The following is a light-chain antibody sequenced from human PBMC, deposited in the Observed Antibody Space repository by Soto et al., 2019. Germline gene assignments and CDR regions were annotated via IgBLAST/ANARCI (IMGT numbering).Light chain of an antibody. V-gene: IGLV2-14*03. Sequence: QSVLTQPASVSGSPRQSITISCTGTSSDVGGYNSVSWYQHQPGKAHKLILYDVGDRLSGVSYRFSGYKSGNTSSLTISGLHAADEADYFCRSYTRSMTNVFGSGTKFTVL. J-gene: IGLJ1*01. CDR2: DVG. CDR1: SSDVGGYNS. CDR3: RSYTRSMTNV.